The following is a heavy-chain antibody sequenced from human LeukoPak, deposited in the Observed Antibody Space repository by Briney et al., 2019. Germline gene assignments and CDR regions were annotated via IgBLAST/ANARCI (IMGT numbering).Heavy chain of an antibody. J-gene: IGHJ6*04. CDR3: ARGSAQILEGHYYHGMDV. V-gene: IGHV4-39*01. Sequence: SETLSLTCTVSGGSISSSSYYWGWIRQPPGKGLEWIGSIYYSGSTYYNPSLKSRVTISVDTSKNQFSLKLSSVTAADTAVYYCARGSAQILEGHYYHGMDVWGKGTTVTVSS. D-gene: IGHD1-1*01. CDR2: IYYSGST. CDR1: GGSISSSSYY.